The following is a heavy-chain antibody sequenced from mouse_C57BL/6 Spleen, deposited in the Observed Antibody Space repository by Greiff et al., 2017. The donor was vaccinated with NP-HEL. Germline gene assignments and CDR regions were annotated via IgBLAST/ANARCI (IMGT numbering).Heavy chain of an antibody. CDR1: GFTFTDYY. D-gene: IGHD1-1*01. CDR2: IRNKANGYTT. CDR3: ARSYYYGSSYGWYFDV. J-gene: IGHJ1*03. V-gene: IGHV7-3*01. Sequence: DVKLVESGGGLVQPGGSLSLSCAASGFTFTDYYMSWVRQPPGKALEWLGFIRNKANGYTTEYSASVKGRFTISRDNSQSILYLQMNALRAEDSATYYCARSYYYGSSYGWYFDVWGTGTTVTVSS.